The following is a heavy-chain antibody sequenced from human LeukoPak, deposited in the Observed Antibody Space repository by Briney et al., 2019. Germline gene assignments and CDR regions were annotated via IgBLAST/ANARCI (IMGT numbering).Heavy chain of an antibody. CDR3: AKRAYSGIYFAAFDI. J-gene: IGHJ3*02. V-gene: IGHV3-23*01. D-gene: IGHD1-26*01. Sequence: PGGSLRLSCAASGLTLSSYAMSWVRQAPGKGLEWVSAISGSGGTTYYTDSVKGRFTVSRDNSKNTLYLQMNSLRAEDTAIYYCAKRAYSGIYFAAFDIWGQGTMVTVSS. CDR2: ISGSGGTT. CDR1: GLTLSSYA.